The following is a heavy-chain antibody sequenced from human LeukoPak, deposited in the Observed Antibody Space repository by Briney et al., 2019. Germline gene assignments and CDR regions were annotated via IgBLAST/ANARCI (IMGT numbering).Heavy chain of an antibody. Sequence: SETLSLTCTVSGGSISSSTYYWGWIRQPPGKGLEWIASIYYTGSTNYNPSLKSRVTISVDTSNSQFSLKLSSVTAADTAVYYCARLKPGIAVAGRFFDYWGQGTLVTVSS. CDR2: IYYTGST. CDR1: GGSISSSTYY. D-gene: IGHD6-19*01. CDR3: ARLKPGIAVAGRFFDY. V-gene: IGHV4-39*01. J-gene: IGHJ4*02.